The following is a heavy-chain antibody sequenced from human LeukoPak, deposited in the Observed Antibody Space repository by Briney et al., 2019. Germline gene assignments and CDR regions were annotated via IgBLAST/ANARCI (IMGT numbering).Heavy chain of an antibody. V-gene: IGHV3-33*01. CDR1: GFTFSSHG. Sequence: GRSLRLSCAASGFTFSSHGMHWVRQAPGKGLEWVAVIWYDGSNKYYTDSVKGRFTISRDNSKNTLYLQMNSLGAEDTAVYYCARWGPDETPDYWGQGTLVTVSS. J-gene: IGHJ4*02. D-gene: IGHD3-16*01. CDR3: ARWGPDETPDY. CDR2: IWYDGSNK.